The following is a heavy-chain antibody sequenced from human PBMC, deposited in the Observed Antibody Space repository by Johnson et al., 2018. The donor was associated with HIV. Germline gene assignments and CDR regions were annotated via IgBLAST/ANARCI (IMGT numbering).Heavy chain of an antibody. D-gene: IGHD6-6*01. CDR1: GFTFSSYG. Sequence: QVQLVESGGGVVQPGRSLRLSCAASGFTFSSYGMHWVRQAPGKGLEWVAVIWYDGSNKYYGDSVKGRFTLSRDNFKNTLYLQMNSLRAEDTAVYYCATLEYSSSPGGYGAFDIWGQGTMVTVSS. V-gene: IGHV3-33*01. CDR2: IWYDGSNK. CDR3: ATLEYSSSPGGYGAFDI. J-gene: IGHJ3*02.